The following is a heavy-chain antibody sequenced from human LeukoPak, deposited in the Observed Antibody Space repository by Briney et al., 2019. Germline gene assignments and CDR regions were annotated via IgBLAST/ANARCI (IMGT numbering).Heavy chain of an antibody. Sequence: PSGTLSPTCAVSGGSIKSNNWWSWVRQPPGKGLEWIGEIYHSGSTNYNPSLESRVTVSVDKSKNQFSLDLSSVTAADTAVYYCARRVKGGVISDDAFDIWGQGTMVTVSS. CDR1: GGSIKSNNW. J-gene: IGHJ3*02. CDR3: ARRVKGGVISDDAFDI. CDR2: IYHSGST. D-gene: IGHD3-10*01. V-gene: IGHV4-4*02.